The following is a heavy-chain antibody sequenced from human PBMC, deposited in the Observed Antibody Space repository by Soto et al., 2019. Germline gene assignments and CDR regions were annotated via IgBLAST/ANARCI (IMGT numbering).Heavy chain of an antibody. CDR2: IYISGST. J-gene: IGHJ4*02. CDR1: GGSINRHF. CDR3: ARDSRSGGTFDY. Sequence: QVQLQESGPGLVKPSETLSLTCTVSGGSINRHFWSWIRQPAGKGLEWIGRIYISGSTNYNPSLKSRITMSVDTSKNQFSLRLSSVTAADTTVYYRARDSRSGGTFDYWGPGTLVTVSS. D-gene: IGHD6-25*01. V-gene: IGHV4-4*07.